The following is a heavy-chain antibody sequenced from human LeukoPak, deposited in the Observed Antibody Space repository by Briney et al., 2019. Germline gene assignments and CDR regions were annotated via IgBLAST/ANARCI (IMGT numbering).Heavy chain of an antibody. D-gene: IGHD2-2*01. CDR1: GSTFSSYS. V-gene: IGHV3-21*01. J-gene: IGHJ4*02. Sequence: PGGSLRLSCAASGSTFSSYSMNWVRQAPGKGLEWVSSISSSSSYIYYADSVKGRFTISRDNAKNSLYLQMNSLRAEDTAVYYCAREVREYQLLGSIDYWGQGTLVTVSS. CDR2: ISSSSSYI. CDR3: AREVREYQLLGSIDY.